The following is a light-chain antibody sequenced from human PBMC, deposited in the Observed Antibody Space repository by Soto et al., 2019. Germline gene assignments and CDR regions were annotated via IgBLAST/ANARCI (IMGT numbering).Light chain of an antibody. Sequence: QSALTQPRSVSGSPGQSVTISCTGTSSDVGGYDYVSWYQQYPGKAPKVIISDVSKRPSGVPDRFSGSKSGYTASLTISGLQAEDEADYYCCSYAGSYTVVFGGGTKLTVL. CDR3: CSYAGSYTVV. CDR1: SSDVGGYDY. V-gene: IGLV2-11*01. CDR2: DVS. J-gene: IGLJ2*01.